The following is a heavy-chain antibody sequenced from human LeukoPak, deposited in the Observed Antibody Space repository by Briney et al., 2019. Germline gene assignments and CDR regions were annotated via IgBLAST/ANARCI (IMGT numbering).Heavy chain of an antibody. Sequence: PGGSLRLSCAASGFTFSSYAMHWVRQAPGKGLEWVAVISYDGSNKYYADSVKGRFTIFRDNSKNTLYLQMNSLRAEDTAVYYCASGVAVYYFDYWGQGTLVAVSS. D-gene: IGHD6-19*01. V-gene: IGHV3-30-3*01. J-gene: IGHJ4*02. CDR1: GFTFSSYA. CDR3: ASGVAVYYFDY. CDR2: ISYDGSNK.